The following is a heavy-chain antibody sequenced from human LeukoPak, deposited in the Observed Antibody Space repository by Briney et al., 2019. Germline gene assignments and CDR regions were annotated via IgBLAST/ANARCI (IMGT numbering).Heavy chain of an antibody. CDR2: INWNGGST. CDR3: ARGEMVGATAWGGLDC. D-gene: IGHD1-26*01. J-gene: IGHJ4*02. V-gene: IGHV3-20*04. Sequence: GGSLRLSCVASGFTFDDHDMSWVRQAPGKGLEWVSNINWNGGSTGYADSVKGRFTISRDNAKNSLYLQMNSLRAEDTAFYYCARGEMVGATAWGGLDCWGQGTLVTVSA. CDR1: GFTFDDHD.